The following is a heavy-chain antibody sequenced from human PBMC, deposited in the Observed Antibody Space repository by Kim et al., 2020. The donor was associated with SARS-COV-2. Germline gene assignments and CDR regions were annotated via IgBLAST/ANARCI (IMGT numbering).Heavy chain of an antibody. CDR1: GFTFSNFW. D-gene: IGHD4-17*01. J-gene: IGHJ4*02. V-gene: IGHV3-7*03. Sequence: GGSLRLSCAASGFTFSNFWMTWVRQAPGKGLEWVANIKQDGSEKYYVDSVKGRFTISRDNAKNSVYLQINSLRAEDTAVYYCARVRPGTTFDYWGQGTLVTVSS. CDR3: ARVRPGTTFDY. CDR2: IKQDGSEK.